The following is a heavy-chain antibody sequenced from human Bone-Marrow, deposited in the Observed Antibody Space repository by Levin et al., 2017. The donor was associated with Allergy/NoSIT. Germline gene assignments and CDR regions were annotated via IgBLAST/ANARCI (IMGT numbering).Heavy chain of an antibody. Sequence: GESLKISCAASGLTFDAYGMSWVRQAPGKGLEWVSGIDWNGGSTGYTDSVKGRFTISRDNARNSLYLQMNSLRAEDTAFYYCARVFYGGNSYYFDFWGQGTLVTVFS. CDR2: IDWNGGST. V-gene: IGHV3-20*04. D-gene: IGHD4-23*01. CDR3: ARVFYGGNSYYFDF. J-gene: IGHJ4*02. CDR1: GLTFDAYG.